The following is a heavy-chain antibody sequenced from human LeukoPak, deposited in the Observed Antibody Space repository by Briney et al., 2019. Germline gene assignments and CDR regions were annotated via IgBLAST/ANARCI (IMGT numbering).Heavy chain of an antibody. CDR3: ARGGYSSSWYNYYGMDV. J-gene: IGHJ6*02. D-gene: IGHD6-13*01. CDR2: MNPNSGNT. Sequence: ASVKVSCKASGYTFTSYDINWVRQATGQGLEWMGWMNPNSGNTGYAQKFQGRVTMTRNTSISTAYMELSSLRSEDTAVYYCARGGYSSSWYNYYGMDVWGQGTTVTVS. CDR1: GYTFTSYD. V-gene: IGHV1-8*01.